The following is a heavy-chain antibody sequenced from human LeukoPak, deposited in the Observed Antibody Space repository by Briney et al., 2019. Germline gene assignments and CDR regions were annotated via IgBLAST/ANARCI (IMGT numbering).Heavy chain of an antibody. D-gene: IGHD6-6*01. J-gene: IGHJ3*02. CDR3: ASRSSSSKHQPSDDAFDI. V-gene: IGHV4-59*08. Sequence: PSETLSLTCTVSGGSISSYYWSWIRQPPGKGLEWIGYIYYSGSTNYNPSLKSRVTISVDTSKNQFSLKLGSVTAADTAVYYCASRSSSSKHQPSDDAFDIWGQGTTVTVSS. CDR2: IYYSGST. CDR1: GGSISSYY.